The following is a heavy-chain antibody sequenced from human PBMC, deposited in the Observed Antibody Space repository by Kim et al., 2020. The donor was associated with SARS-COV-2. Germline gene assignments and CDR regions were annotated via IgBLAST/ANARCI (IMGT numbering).Heavy chain of an antibody. CDR3: AKDRGYYYGSGSYYMGPNYFDY. D-gene: IGHD3-10*01. J-gene: IGHJ4*02. V-gene: IGHV3-23*01. CDR1: GFTFSSYA. CDR2: ISGSGGST. Sequence: GGSLRLSCAASGFTFSSYAMSWVRQAPGKGLEWVSAISGSGGSTYYADSVKGRFTISRDNSKNTLYLQMNSLRAEDTAVYYCAKDRGYYYGSGSYYMGPNYFDYWGQGTLVTVSS.